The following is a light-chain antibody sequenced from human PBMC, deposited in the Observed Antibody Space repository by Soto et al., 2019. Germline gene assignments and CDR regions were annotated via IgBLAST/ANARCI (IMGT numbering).Light chain of an antibody. V-gene: IGKV3-11*01. J-gene: IGKJ4*02. CDR3: QQRSNWPPT. CDR1: QRVSSY. CDR2: DAS. Sequence: EIVLTQSPATLSLSPGERATLSCRASQRVSSYLAWYRQKSGQAPRLLIFDASNRATGIPARFSGSGSGTDFTLTISSLEPEDFAVYYCQQRSNWPPTFGGGTKVEIK.